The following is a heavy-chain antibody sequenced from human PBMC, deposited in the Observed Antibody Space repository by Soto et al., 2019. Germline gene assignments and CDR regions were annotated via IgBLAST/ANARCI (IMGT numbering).Heavy chain of an antibody. D-gene: IGHD5-12*01. V-gene: IGHV1-69*01. CDR1: GGTFSSYA. CDR3: AWELKGLRFVSFPY. Sequence: QVQLVQSGAEVKKPGSSVKVSCKASGGTFSSYAISWVRQAPGQGLEWMGGIIPIVGTANYAQKFQGRVTITADEYTSTAYMELSSLRSEDTAVYYCAWELKGLRFVSFPYWGQGTLVTVSS. CDR2: IIPIVGTA. J-gene: IGHJ4*02.